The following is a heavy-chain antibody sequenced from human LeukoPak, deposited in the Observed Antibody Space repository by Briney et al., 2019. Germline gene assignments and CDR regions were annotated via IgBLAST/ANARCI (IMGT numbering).Heavy chain of an antibody. CDR1: GFTFSSYG. V-gene: IGHV3-30*02. CDR3: AKGPDIVVVVAADNDAFDI. D-gene: IGHD2-15*01. CDR2: IRYDGSNK. J-gene: IGHJ3*02. Sequence: GGSLRLSCAASGFTFSSYGMHWVRQAPGKGLEWVAFIRYDGSNKYYADSVKGRFTISRDNSKNTLYLQMNSLRAEDTAVYYCAKGPDIVVVVAADNDAFDIWGQGTMVTVSS.